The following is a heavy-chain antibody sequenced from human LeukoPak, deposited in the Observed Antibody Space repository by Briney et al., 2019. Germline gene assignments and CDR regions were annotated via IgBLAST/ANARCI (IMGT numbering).Heavy chain of an antibody. D-gene: IGHD3-10*01. Sequence: SQTLSLTCTVSGGSISSGGYYWSWIRQPPGKGLEWIGYIYYSGSTYYNPSLKSRVTISVDTSKNQFSPKLSSVTAADTAVYYCARVYGWGSFEDYYFDYWGQGTLVTVSS. V-gene: IGHV4-30-4*01. CDR3: ARVYGWGSFEDYYFDY. CDR2: IYYSGST. CDR1: GGSISSGGYY. J-gene: IGHJ4*02.